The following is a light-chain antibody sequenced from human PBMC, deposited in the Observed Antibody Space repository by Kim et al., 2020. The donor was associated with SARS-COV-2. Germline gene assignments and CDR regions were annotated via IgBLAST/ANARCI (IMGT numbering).Light chain of an antibody. CDR1: QSLLYNSNNKNY. Sequence: DIVMTQSPDSLAVSLGERASINCKSSQSLLYNSNNKNYLAWYQRKPGQPPKLLIYWASTRESGVPDRFSGSGSGADFTLTISSLQAEDVAVYYCQQYVGTPWTFGQGTKVEIK. J-gene: IGKJ1*01. CDR3: QQYVGTPWT. V-gene: IGKV4-1*01. CDR2: WAS.